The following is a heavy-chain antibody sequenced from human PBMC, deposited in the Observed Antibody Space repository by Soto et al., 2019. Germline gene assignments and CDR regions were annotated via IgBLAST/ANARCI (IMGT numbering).Heavy chain of an antibody. CDR2: ISYDGSNK. CDR1: GFTFSSYG. V-gene: IGHV3-30*03. J-gene: IGHJ4*02. CDR3: ATDYVDWADYFDY. Sequence: GGSLRLSCAASGFTFSSYGMHWVRQAPGKGLEWVAVISYDGSNKYYADSVKGRFTISRDNSKNTLYLQMNSLRAEDTAVYYCATDYVDWADYFDYWGQGTLVTVSS. D-gene: IGHD4-17*01.